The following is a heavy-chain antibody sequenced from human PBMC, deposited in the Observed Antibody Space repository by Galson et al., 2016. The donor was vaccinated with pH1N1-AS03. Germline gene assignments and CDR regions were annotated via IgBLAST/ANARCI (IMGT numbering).Heavy chain of an antibody. CDR3: ARDSPLNYYLDL. CDR2: IRQDGSDK. CDR1: GFSFSASW. J-gene: IGHJ2*01. D-gene: IGHD1-7*01. V-gene: IGHV3-7*03. Sequence: SLRLSCAASGFSFSASWMSWVRQAPGKGLEWVANIRQDGSDKYYVDSVEGRFTISRDNAKNSLYLQMNSLRDEDRAMYYCARDSPLNYYLDLWGRGTLVTVSS.